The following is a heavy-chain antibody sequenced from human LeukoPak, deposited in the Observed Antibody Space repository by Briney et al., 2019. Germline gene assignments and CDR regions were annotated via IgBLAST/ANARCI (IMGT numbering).Heavy chain of an antibody. J-gene: IGHJ4*02. CDR3: ARNTVTKYYFDF. CDR2: ISSSSSYI. Sequence: PGGSLRLSCAVSGFTFSTHSMNWVRRAPGKGLEWVSSISSSSSYIFYADSVKGRFTISRDNAKNSLYLQMNSLRAEDTAVYYCARNTVTKYYFDFWGQGTLVTVTS. CDR1: GFTFSTHS. V-gene: IGHV3-21*01. D-gene: IGHD4-17*01.